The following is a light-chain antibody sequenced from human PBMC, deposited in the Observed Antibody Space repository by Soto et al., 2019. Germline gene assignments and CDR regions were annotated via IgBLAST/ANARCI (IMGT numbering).Light chain of an antibody. Sequence: QSALTQPASVSGSPGQPITISCTGTSSAIGTYNLVSWYQQHPGKAPKLMIYEVNKRPSGVSDRFSGSKSGNTASLTISGLQAEDEADYYCCSYAGSSTLYVFGTGTKVTVL. CDR2: EVN. V-gene: IGLV2-23*02. CDR3: CSYAGSSTLYV. J-gene: IGLJ1*01. CDR1: SSAIGTYNL.